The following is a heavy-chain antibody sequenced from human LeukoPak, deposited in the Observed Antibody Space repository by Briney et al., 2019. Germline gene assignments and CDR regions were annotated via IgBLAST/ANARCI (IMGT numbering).Heavy chain of an antibody. CDR2: IISDGSST. Sequence: GGSLRLSCAASGFTFSNYWMHWVRQTPGKGLVWVSRIISDGSSTSYADSVKGRFTISRDNTKNTLYLQMNSLRAEDTAVYYCARDGSLPDYWGQGTLVTVSS. V-gene: IGHV3-74*01. J-gene: IGHJ4*02. CDR1: GFTFSNYW. CDR3: ARDGSLPDY.